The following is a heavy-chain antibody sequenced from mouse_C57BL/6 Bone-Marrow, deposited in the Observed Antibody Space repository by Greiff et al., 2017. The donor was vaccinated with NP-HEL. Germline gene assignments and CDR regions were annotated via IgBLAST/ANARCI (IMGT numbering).Heavy chain of an antibody. J-gene: IGHJ4*01. D-gene: IGHD1-1*01. CDR1: GFNIKDYY. CDR2: IDPEDGDT. CDR3: TFLLLRYPYAMDY. Sequence: VQLQQSGAELVRPGASVKLSCTASGFNIKDYYMHWVKQRPEQGLEWIGRIDPEDGDTEYAPKFQGKATMTADTSSNTAYLQLSSLTSEDTAVYYCTFLLLRYPYAMDYWGQGTSVTVSS. V-gene: IGHV14-1*01.